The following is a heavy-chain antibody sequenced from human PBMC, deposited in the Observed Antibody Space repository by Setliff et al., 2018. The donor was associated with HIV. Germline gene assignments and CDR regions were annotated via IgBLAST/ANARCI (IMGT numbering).Heavy chain of an antibody. CDR1: GGSISSYY. CDR2: IYSSGST. Sequence: SETPSLTCTVSGGSISSYYWNWIRQHPGKGLEWIGYIYSSGSTYYNPSLQSRVSMSVDTSKNQFSLKLTSVTAADTAVYYCARSVTFLVDWFDPWGRGTLVTVSS. V-gene: IGHV4-31*03. D-gene: IGHD4-17*01. J-gene: IGHJ5*02. CDR3: ARSVTFLVDWFDP.